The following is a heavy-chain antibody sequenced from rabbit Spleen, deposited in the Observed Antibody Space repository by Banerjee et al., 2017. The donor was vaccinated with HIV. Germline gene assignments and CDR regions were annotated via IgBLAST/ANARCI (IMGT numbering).Heavy chain of an antibody. CDR3: TRDSGSGPYIDGYFNL. Sequence: QEQLVESGGGLVQPGTSLTLTCTASGFSLTSSYDMCWVRQAPGKGLEWVGCIYTGNDKPYYASWAKGRFTISKPSSTTVTLRMTSLTVADTATYFCTRDSGSGPYIDGYFNLWGPGTLVTVS. D-gene: IGHD1-1*01. CDR1: GFSLTSSYD. V-gene: IGHV1S45*01. J-gene: IGHJ4*01. CDR2: IYTGNDKP.